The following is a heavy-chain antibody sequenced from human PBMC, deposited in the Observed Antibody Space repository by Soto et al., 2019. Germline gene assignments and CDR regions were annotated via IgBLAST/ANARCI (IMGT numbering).Heavy chain of an antibody. CDR2: ISGSGGST. J-gene: IGHJ6*02. CDR1: GFTFSSYA. D-gene: IGHD3-3*01. V-gene: IGHV3-23*01. CDR3: AKARGIEGFGVVTHYYYYYGMDV. Sequence: QTGGSLRLSCAASGFTFSSYAMSWVRQAPGKGLEWVSAISGSGGSTYYAYSVKGRFTISRDNSKNTLYRQMNILRAEDTAVYYCAKARGIEGFGVVTHYYYYYGMDVWGQGTTVTVSS.